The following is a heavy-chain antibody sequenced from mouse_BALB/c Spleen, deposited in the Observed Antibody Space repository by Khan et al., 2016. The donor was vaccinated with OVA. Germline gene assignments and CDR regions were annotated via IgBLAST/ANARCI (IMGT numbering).Heavy chain of an antibody. CDR3: AKFTPDYYSMDY. D-gene: IGHD1-1*01. CDR2: IWGDGST. J-gene: IGHJ4*01. V-gene: IGHV2-3*01. Sequence: VELVESGPGLVAPSQSLSITCTVSGFSLTSYGVNWVRQPPGKGLEWLGVIWGDGSTNYHSTLKSRLIISKDNSKRQVFLTLNSLQTDDTATYYCAKFTPDYYSMDYWGQVTSVTVSS. CDR1: GFSLTSYG.